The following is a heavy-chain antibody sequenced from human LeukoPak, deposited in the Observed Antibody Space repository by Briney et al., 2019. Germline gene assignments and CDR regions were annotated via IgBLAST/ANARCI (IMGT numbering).Heavy chain of an antibody. Sequence: SGGSLRLSCAASGFTFSSYGMHWVLQAPGKGLEWLAFIRYDGSNKYYAESVKGRFTISRDNSKNTLYLQMNSLRAEDTAVYYCASSENAVTTTYGAGSYSRGFFHRRDTDYWGQGTLVTVSS. CDR3: ASSENAVTTTYGAGSYSRGFFHRRDTDY. CDR1: GFTFSSYG. CDR2: IRYDGSNK. D-gene: IGHD3-10*01. V-gene: IGHV3-30*02. J-gene: IGHJ4*02.